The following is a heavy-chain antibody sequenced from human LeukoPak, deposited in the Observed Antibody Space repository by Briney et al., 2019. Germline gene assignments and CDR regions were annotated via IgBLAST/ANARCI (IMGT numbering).Heavy chain of an antibody. V-gene: IGHV5-10-1*01. CDR2: IDPSDSYT. CDR3: ASSPDYYDSSGYYGYGMDV. CDR1: GYSFTSYW. J-gene: IGHJ6*02. D-gene: IGHD3-22*01. Sequence: GVSLKISCKGSGYSFTSYWISWVRQMPGKGLEWMGRIDPSDSYTNYSPSFQGHVTISADKSISTAYLQWSSLKASDTAMYYCASSPDYYDSSGYYGYGMDVWGQGTTVTVSS.